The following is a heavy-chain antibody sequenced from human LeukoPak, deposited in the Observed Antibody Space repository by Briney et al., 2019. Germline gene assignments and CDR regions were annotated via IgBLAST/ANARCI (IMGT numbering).Heavy chain of an antibody. J-gene: IGHJ6*02. D-gene: IGHD3-10*01. Sequence: GRSPRLSCAASGFSFSSHGMHWVRQAPGKGLEWVALIWYDGSNKYYADSVKGRFTISRDNSKNTLYLQMNSLRAEDTAVYYCARKGPLISGYYYGMDVWGQGATVTVSS. CDR3: ARKGPLISGYYYGMDV. V-gene: IGHV3-33*01. CDR1: GFSFSSHG. CDR2: IWYDGSNK.